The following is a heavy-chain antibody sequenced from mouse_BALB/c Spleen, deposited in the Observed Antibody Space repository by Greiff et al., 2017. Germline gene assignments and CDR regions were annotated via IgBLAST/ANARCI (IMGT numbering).Heavy chain of an antibody. CDR1: GYTFTSYY. D-gene: IGHD1-1*01. V-gene: IGHV1S81*02. J-gene: IGHJ3*01. CDR3: TRAYYYGSSPAWFAY. CDR2: INPSNGGT. Sequence: QVQLQQPGAELVKPGASVKLSCKASGYTFTSYYMYWVKQRPGQGLEWIGGINPSNGGTNFNEKFKSKATLTVDKSSSTAYMQLSSLTSEDSAVYYCTRAYYYGSSPAWFAYWGQGTLVTVSA.